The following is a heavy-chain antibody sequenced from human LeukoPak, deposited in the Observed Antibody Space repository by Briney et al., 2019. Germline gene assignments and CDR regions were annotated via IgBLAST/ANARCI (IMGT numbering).Heavy chain of an antibody. CDR1: GFTFNDYA. J-gene: IGHJ6*03. CDR2: ISYDGYDK. D-gene: IGHD6-6*01. V-gene: IGHV3-30-3*01. CDR3: ARDVAPRPYYYMDV. Sequence: GGSLRLSCAASGFTFNDYALYWVRQAPGKGLEWVTLISYDGYDKSYADSVRGRFTISRDNSRNTLYLQMTSLRAEDTAVYYCARDVAPRPYYYMDVWGRGTTVTVSS.